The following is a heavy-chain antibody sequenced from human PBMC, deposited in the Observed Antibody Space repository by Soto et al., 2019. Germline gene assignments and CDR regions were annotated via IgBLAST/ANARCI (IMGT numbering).Heavy chain of an antibody. J-gene: IGHJ6*03. CDR2: IYYSGST. CDR3: ASLYRGDYATYYYYYMDV. CDR1: GGSISSSSYY. V-gene: IGHV4-39*01. D-gene: IGHD4-17*01. Sequence: QLQLQESGPGLVKPSETLSLTCTVSGGSISSSSYYWGWIRQPPGKGLEWIGSIYYSGSTYYNPSLKSRVTISVDTSKNQFSLKLSSVTAADTAVYYCASLYRGDYATYYYYYMDVWGKGTTVTVSS.